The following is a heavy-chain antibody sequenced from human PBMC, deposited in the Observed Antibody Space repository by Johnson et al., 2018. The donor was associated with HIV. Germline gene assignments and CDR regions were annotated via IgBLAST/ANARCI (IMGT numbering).Heavy chain of an antibody. V-gene: IGHV3-30*04. D-gene: IGHD4-23*01. CDR2: ISYDGSNK. J-gene: IGHJ3*02. CDR3: ARESRTTVVIRGGAFDI. Sequence: VQLVESGGGLVQPGGSLRLSCAASGFTFSSYAMHWVRQAPGKGLEWVAVISYDGSNKYYADSVKGRFTISRDNSKNTLYLQMNSLRAEDTAVYYCARESRTTVVIRGGAFDIWGQGTMVTVSS. CDR1: GFTFSSYA.